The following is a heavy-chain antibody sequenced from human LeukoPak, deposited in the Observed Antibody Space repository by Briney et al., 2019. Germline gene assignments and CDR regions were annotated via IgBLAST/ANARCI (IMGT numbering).Heavy chain of an antibody. CDR2: IYSGGST. J-gene: IGHJ6*02. V-gene: IGHV3-53*01. D-gene: IGHD1-7*01. CDR1: GFTVSSNY. CDR3: ARGGMVELRGYYYYYGMDV. Sequence: GGSLTLSCAASGFTVSSNYMSWVRQAPGKGLEGVSVIYSGGSTYYADSVKGRFTISRDNSKNALYLQMNSLRAEDTAVYYCARGGMVELRGYYYYYGMDVWGQGTTVTVSS.